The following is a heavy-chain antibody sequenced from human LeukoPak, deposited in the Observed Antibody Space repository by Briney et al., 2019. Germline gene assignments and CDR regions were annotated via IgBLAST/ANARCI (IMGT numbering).Heavy chain of an antibody. CDR3: TRQHRWLQHFDY. CDR2: IYYSGST. V-gene: IGHV4-59*05. D-gene: IGHD5-24*01. CDR1: GGSISSYQ. J-gene: IGHJ4*02. Sequence: PSETLSLTCTVSGGSISSYQWSWIRQPPGKGLEWIGSIYYSGSTYYNPSLKSRVTISVDTSKNQFSLKLSSVTAADTAVYYCTRQHRWLQHFDYWGQGTLVTVSS.